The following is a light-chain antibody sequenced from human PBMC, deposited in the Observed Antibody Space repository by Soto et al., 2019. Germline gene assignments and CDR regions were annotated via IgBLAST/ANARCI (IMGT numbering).Light chain of an antibody. J-gene: IGKJ2*01. Sequence: DIQMTQSPSTLSASVGDRVTITCRASQSISDSLAWYQQKPGKAPTLLIYDASTLQSGVPSRFSGLGSGTDFALTITSLQPDDSATYYCQQSYTTVYTFGQGTKVEIK. CDR1: QSISDS. CDR2: DAS. V-gene: IGKV1-39*01. CDR3: QQSYTTVYT.